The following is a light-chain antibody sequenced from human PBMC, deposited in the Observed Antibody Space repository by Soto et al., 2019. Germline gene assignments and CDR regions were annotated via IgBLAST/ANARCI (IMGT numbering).Light chain of an antibody. Sequence: QSVLTQPPSASGSPGQSVTISCTGTSSDVGGYQYVSWYQQYPGKAPKLMIYAVNKRPSGVPDRFSGSRSGNTASPTVSLLQDDDEPAYYCSSYAGRNNYVFGTGTKVTV. V-gene: IGLV2-8*01. CDR3: SSYAGRNNYV. J-gene: IGLJ1*01. CDR1: SSDVGGYQY. CDR2: AVN.